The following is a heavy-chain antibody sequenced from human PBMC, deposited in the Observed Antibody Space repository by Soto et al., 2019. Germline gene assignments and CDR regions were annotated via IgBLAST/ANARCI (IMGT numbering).Heavy chain of an antibody. D-gene: IGHD3-3*01. V-gene: IGHV1-69*13. J-gene: IGHJ4*02. CDR1: GGTFSSYA. CDR2: IIPIFGTA. CDR3: ARDHPIFGVTYEDY. Sequence: SVKVSCKASGGTFSSYAISWVRQAPGQGLEWMGGIIPIFGTANYAQKFQGRVTITADESTSTAYMELSSLRSEDTAVYYCARDHPIFGVTYEDYWGQGTLVTVSS.